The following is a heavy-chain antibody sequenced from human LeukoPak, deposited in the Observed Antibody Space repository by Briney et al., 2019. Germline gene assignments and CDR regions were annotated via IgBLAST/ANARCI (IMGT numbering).Heavy chain of an antibody. Sequence: SETLSLTCTVSGGSISTSSYYWAWIRQPPGKGLEYIGSIYYSGSTWYNPSLKSRVTISRDTSKNQFSLTLNSVTAADTAVYYCRYSSTSLSYYYYYYMDVWGKGTTVTVSS. J-gene: IGHJ6*03. CDR1: GGSISTSSYY. CDR2: IYYSGST. CDR3: RYSSTSLSYYYYYYMDV. D-gene: IGHD2-2*01. V-gene: IGHV4-39*01.